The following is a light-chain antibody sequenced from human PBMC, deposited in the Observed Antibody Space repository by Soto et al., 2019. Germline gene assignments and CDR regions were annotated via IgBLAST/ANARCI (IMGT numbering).Light chain of an antibody. CDR3: QHRANVVS. CDR2: DTF. V-gene: IGKV3-11*01. CDR1: QSVSNY. J-gene: IGKJ4*01. Sequence: EIVLTQSPATLSLSPGERATLSCRASQSVSNYLAWYQQKPGQVPRLLIYDTFHRATGTPARFSGSGFGTDFTLTISSLESEDFAVYYSQHRANVVSFGGGTKVEIK.